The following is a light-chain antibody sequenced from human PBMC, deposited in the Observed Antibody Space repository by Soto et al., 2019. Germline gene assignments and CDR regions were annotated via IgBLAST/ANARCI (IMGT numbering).Light chain of an antibody. V-gene: IGLV2-14*01. CDR3: GSYTSSSTLEV. CDR1: SSDVGDYNF. J-gene: IGLJ1*01. Sequence: QSALTQPASVSGSPGQSITISCTGTSSDVGDYNFVSWYQQHPGKAPKLMIYEVSNRPSGVSNRFSGSKSGNTASLTISGLLAEDEADYYCGSYTSSSTLEVFGAGTKLIVL. CDR2: EVS.